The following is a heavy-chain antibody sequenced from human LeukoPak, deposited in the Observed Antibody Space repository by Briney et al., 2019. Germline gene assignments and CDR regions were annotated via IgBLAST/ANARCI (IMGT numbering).Heavy chain of an antibody. J-gene: IGHJ3*02. CDR3: ARERGGYYFDI. CDR2: ISSSGSTI. CDR1: GFTFSSYE. D-gene: IGHD3-22*01. V-gene: IGHV3-48*03. Sequence: GGSLRLSCAASGFTFSSYEMNWVRQAPGKGLEWVSYISSSGSTIYYADSVKGRFTISRDNAKNSLYLQMNSLRAEDTAVYYCARERGGYYFDIWGQGTMITVSS.